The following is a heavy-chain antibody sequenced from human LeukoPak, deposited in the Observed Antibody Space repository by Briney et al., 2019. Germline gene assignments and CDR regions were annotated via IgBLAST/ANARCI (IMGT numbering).Heavy chain of an antibody. J-gene: IGHJ4*02. CDR3: ARVVPAAMYFDY. V-gene: IGHV2-5*02. CDR1: GFSLSTSGVG. CDR2: IYWDDDK. Sequence: SGPTLANPTQTLTLTCTFSGFSLSTSGVGVGWIRQPPGKALEWLALIYWDDDKRYSPSLKSRLTITKDTSKNQVVLTMTNMDPVDTATYYCARVVPAAMYFDYWGQGTLVTVSS. D-gene: IGHD2-2*01.